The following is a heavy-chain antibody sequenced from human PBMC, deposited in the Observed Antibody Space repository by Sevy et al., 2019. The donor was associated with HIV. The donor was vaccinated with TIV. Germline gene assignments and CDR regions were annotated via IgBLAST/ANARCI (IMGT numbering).Heavy chain of an antibody. D-gene: IGHD6-13*01. CDR2: ISSSSSYI. Sequence: GGSLRLSCAASGFTFSSYSMNWVRQAPGKGLEWVSSISSSSSYIYYADSLKGRFTISRDNAKNSLYMQMNILRADETAVYYSARDTAAAVIVFGEADAVHDYWGQGTLVTVSS. CDR3: ARDTAAAVIVFGEADAVHDY. V-gene: IGHV3-21*01. J-gene: IGHJ4*02. CDR1: GFTFSSYS.